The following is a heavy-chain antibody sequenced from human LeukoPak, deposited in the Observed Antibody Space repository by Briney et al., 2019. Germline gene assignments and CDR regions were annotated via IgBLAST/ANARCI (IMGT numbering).Heavy chain of an antibody. CDR2: TYFRSKWYY. CDR1: GDSFSSDSAA. CDR3: ARDPVGGSTIFDS. D-gene: IGHD1-26*01. V-gene: IGHV6-1*01. J-gene: IGHJ4*02. Sequence: SQTLSLTCAISGDSFSSDSAAWNWIRQSPSRGLEWLARTYFRSKWYYDYASAVKGRITINPDTSKNQFSLQLNSVTPEDTAVYFCARDPVGGSTIFDSWGQGTLVTVSS.